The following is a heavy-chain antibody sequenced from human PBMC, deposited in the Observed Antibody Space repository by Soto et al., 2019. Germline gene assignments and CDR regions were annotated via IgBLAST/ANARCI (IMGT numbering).Heavy chain of an antibody. V-gene: IGHV3-66*01. J-gene: IGHJ4*02. Sequence: EVQLVESGGGLVQPGGSLRLSCAASGFTVSSNYMSWVRQAPGKGLEWVSVIYSGGSTYYADSVKGRFTISRDNSKNTXYLQMNSLRAEDTAVYYCARDRALYYYDSSGYYDYWGQGTLVTVSS. CDR1: GFTVSSNY. D-gene: IGHD3-22*01. CDR2: IYSGGST. CDR3: ARDRALYYYDSSGYYDY.